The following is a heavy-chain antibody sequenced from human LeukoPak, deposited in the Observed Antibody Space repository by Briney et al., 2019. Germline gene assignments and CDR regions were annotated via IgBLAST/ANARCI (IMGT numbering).Heavy chain of an antibody. CDR2: IIPIFGTA. J-gene: IGHJ6*03. V-gene: IGHV1-69*05. CDR3: ARGRGGGRSQDYYFWSGYLGVYYYYYMDV. CDR1: GGTFSSYA. Sequence: SVKVSCKASGGTFSSYAISWVRQAPGQGLEWMGGIIPIFGTANYAQKFQGRVTITTDESTSTAYMELSSLRSEDTAVYYCARGRGGGRSQDYYFWSGYLGVYYYYYMDVWGKGTTVTVSS. D-gene: IGHD3-3*01.